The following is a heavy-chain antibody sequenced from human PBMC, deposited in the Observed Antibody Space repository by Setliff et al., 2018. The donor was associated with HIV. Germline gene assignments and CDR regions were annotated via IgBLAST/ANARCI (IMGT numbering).Heavy chain of an antibody. D-gene: IGHD6-19*01. Sequence: SETLSLTCTVTGGSISSGGFYWTWIRQHPGKGLEWIGRIYTSGSTYYNPSLKSRVTISVDTSKNQFSLKLRSVTAADTAVYYCEVAGQWGQGTLVTVSS. V-gene: IGHV4-39*01. CDR1: GGSISSGGFY. CDR3: EVAGQ. CDR2: IYTSGST. J-gene: IGHJ4*02.